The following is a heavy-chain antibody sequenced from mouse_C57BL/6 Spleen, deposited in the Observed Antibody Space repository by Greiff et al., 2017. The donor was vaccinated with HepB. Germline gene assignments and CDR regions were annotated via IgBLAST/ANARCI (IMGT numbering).Heavy chain of an antibody. V-gene: IGHV1-15*01. Sequence: QVQLQQSGAELVRPGASVTLSCKASGYTFTDYEMHWVKQTPVHGLEWIGAIDPETGGTAYNQKFKGKAILTADKSSSTAYMELRSLTSEDSAIYYCTRVYDGYYHFDYWGQGTTLTVSS. J-gene: IGHJ2*01. CDR3: TRVYDGYYHFDY. CDR1: GYTFTDYE. CDR2: IDPETGGT. D-gene: IGHD2-3*01.